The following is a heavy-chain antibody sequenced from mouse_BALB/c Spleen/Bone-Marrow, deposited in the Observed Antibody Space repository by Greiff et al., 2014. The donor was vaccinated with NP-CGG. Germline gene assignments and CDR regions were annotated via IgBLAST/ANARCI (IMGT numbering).Heavy chain of an antibody. CDR3: ARDYGNPSPFAY. CDR1: GYSFTGYT. CDR2: INPYNGGI. J-gene: IGHJ3*01. V-gene: IGHV1-18*01. Sequence: EVQLQQSGPELVKPGASMKISCKASGYSFTGYTMNWEKQSHGKSLEWIGLINPYNGGISYNQKFKGKATLTVDKSSSTAYMELLSLTSEDSAVYYCARDYGNPSPFAYWGQGTLVTVSA. D-gene: IGHD2-1*01.